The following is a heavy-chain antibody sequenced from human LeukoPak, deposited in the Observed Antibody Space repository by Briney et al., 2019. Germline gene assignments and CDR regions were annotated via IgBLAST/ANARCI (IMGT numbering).Heavy chain of an antibody. CDR2: IYHIGYT. CDR3: AREDYYDSSGYGPKAN. D-gene: IGHD3-22*01. V-gene: IGHV4-59*12. CDR1: GGSMHLFY. J-gene: IGHJ4*02. Sequence: SETLSLTCTVSGGSMHLFYWTWIRQSPGKGLEWIGNIYHIGYTEYNPSLKSRVTISIDTSNNQFSLTLTSVTAADTAVYYCAREDYYDSSGYGPKANWGQGTLVTVSS.